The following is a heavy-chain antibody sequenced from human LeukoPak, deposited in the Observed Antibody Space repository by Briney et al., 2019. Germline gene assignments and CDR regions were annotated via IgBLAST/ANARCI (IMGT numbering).Heavy chain of an antibody. CDR2: INHSGST. Sequence: SETLSLTCAVYGGSFSGNYWSWIRQPPGKGLEWIGKINHSGSTNYNPSLKSRVTISVDTSKNQFSLKLSSVTAADTAVYYCARGGGAARPPDYYYYMDVWGKGTTVTASS. V-gene: IGHV4-34*01. D-gene: IGHD6-6*01. CDR1: GGSFSGNY. CDR3: ARGGGAARPPDYYYYMDV. J-gene: IGHJ6*03.